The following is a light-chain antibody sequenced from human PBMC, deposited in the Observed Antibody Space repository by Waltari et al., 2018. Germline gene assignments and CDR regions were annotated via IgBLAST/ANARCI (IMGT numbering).Light chain of an antibody. V-gene: IGKV3-20*01. Sequence: EIVLTQSPGTLSLFPGEWATLSCRASQNIGNSLAWYPHNPGQGPRLLLYGSSTRATGIPDRFRGSGSGTHFSLTISRLEPEDFAVFYCQQYATSPPTFGPGTRLD. CDR1: QNIGNS. J-gene: IGKJ3*01. CDR3: QQYATSPPT. CDR2: GSS.